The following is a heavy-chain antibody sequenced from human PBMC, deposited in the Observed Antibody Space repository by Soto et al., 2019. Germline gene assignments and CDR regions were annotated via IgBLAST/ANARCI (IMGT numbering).Heavy chain of an antibody. V-gene: IGHV4-61*01. CDR1: GVSVRSGSYH. J-gene: IGHJ4*02. CDR2: MYRSGTT. CDR3: ARGERLYDGSGYQSFYFDY. D-gene: IGHD3-22*01. Sequence: SETLSLTCTVSGVSVRSGSYHCSWIRQPPGTGPEWTGYMYRSGTTHYNPSLISRIHVSVDTSRSQFSPRRNSGTAAATAVYYRARGERLYDGSGYQSFYFDYWSQGTSVPVSS.